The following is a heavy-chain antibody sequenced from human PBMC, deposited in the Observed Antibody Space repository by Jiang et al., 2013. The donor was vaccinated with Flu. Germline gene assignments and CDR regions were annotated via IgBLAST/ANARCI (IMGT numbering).Heavy chain of an antibody. D-gene: IGHD6-13*01. Sequence: GAEVKKPGASVKVSCKASGYTFTNYGISWVRQAPGQGLEWMGWISAYNGNTNYAQKLQGRVTMTTDTSTSTAYMEVRSLRSDDTAVYYCARDEGIAAAPPKSSIDDYYYYGMDVWGKGTTVTVSS. CDR2: ISAYNGNT. CDR1: GYTFTNYG. CDR3: ARDEGIAAAPPKSSIDDYYYYGMDV. V-gene: IGHV1-18*01. J-gene: IGHJ6*04.